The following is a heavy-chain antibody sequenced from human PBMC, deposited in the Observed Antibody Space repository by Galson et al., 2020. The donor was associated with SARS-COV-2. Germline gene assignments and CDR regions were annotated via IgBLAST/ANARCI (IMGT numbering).Heavy chain of an antibody. V-gene: IGHV5-51*01. J-gene: IGHJ2*01. CDR2: IYPGDSDT. D-gene: IGHD3-10*01. CDR1: GYSFTSYW. Sequence: KIGESLKISCKGSGYSFTSYWIGWVRQMPGKGLEWMGIIYPGDSDTRYSPSFQGQVTISADKSISTAYLQWSSLKASDTAMYYCARVVWFGELEGDWYFDLWGRGTLVTVSS. CDR3: ARVVWFGELEGDWYFDL.